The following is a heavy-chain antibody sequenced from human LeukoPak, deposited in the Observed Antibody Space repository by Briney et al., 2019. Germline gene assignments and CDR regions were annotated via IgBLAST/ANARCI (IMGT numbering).Heavy chain of an antibody. CDR3: TTLRSLEWFGFDY. CDR2: IKSKTDGGTT. J-gene: IGHJ4*02. V-gene: IGHV3-15*01. D-gene: IGHD3-3*01. CDR1: GFTFSNAW. Sequence: TGGSLRLSCAASGFTFSNAWMSWVRQAPGKGLEWVGRIKSKTDGGTTDYAAPVKGRFTISRDDSKNTLYLQMNSLKTEDTAVYYCTTLRSLEWFGFDYWGQGTLVTVSS.